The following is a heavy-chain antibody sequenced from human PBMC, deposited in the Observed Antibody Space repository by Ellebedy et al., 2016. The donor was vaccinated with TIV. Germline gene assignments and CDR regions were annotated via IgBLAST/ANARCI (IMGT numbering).Heavy chain of an antibody. Sequence: GGSLRLSXAASGFTFTTYSMSWVRQAPGKGLEWVSSITSAGSSIYYSDSVKGRFTISRDNAKNSLYLQMNSLRDEDTAVYYCARGIYVNNWYYYDYWGQGILVTVSS. CDR2: ITSAGSSI. D-gene: IGHD5-24*01. CDR1: GFTFTTYS. V-gene: IGHV3-21*01. CDR3: ARGIYVNNWYYYDY. J-gene: IGHJ4*02.